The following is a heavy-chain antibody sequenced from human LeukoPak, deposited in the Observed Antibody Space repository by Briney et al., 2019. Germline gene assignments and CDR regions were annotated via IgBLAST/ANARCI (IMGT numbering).Heavy chain of an antibody. J-gene: IGHJ4*02. CDR2: ISTYNGKT. CDR1: GYTFTSYG. V-gene: IGHV1-18*01. Sequence: GASVKVSCKASGYTFTSYGITWVRQAPGQGLEWMGWISTYNGKTNFAQKLQGRVTMTTDTSTSTVYMELRSLRSDDTAVYYCARLGGYSSSSYYCDYWGQGTLVTVSS. D-gene: IGHD6-6*01. CDR3: ARLGGYSSSSYYCDY.